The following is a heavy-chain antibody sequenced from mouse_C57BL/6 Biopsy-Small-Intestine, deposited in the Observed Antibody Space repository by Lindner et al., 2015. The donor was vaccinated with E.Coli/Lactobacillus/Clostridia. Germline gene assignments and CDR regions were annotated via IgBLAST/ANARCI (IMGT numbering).Heavy chain of an antibody. CDR2: IYPRSGNT. CDR1: GYTFTSYG. V-gene: IGHV1-81*01. CDR3: ARYGTRYYAMDY. J-gene: IGHJ4*01. D-gene: IGHD4-1*01. Sequence: VQLQESGAELARPGASVKLSCKASGYTFTSYGISWVKQRTGQGLEWIGEIYPRSGNTYYNEKFKGKATLTADKSSSTAHMELRSLTSEDSAVYFCARYGTRYYAMDYWGQGTSVTVSS.